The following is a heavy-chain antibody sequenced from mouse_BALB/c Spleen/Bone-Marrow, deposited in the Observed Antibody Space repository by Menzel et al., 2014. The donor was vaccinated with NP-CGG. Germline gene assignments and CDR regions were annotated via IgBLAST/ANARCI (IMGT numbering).Heavy chain of an antibody. CDR2: ISYSGSS. CDR1: GYSITSDYA. J-gene: IGHJ2*01. V-gene: IGHV3-2*02. Sequence: EVKVEESGPGLVKPSQSLSLTCTVTGYSITSDYACNWIRQFPGNKLEWMGYISYSGSSSYNPSLESRISITRDTSKTQFFLQLHSVTTEDTATYYCARYDYDVGYFDYWGQGTTLTVSS. CDR3: ARYDYDVGYFDY. D-gene: IGHD2-4*01.